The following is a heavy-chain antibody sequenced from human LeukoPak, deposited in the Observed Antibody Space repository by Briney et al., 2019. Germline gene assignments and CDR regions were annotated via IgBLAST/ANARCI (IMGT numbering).Heavy chain of an antibody. Sequence: SETLSLTCSVSIGSISSSKWWSWVRQSPVKGLEWIGEIYLYGTTNYNPSFTSRVTMSVDTSKNQFSLKLTSVTAADTAVYYCARDCDLRGLPPWFDPWGQGTLVTVPS. V-gene: IGHV4-4*02. D-gene: IGHD2-21*01. CDR3: ARDCDLRGLPPWFDP. J-gene: IGHJ5*02. CDR1: IGSISSSKW. CDR2: IYLYGTT.